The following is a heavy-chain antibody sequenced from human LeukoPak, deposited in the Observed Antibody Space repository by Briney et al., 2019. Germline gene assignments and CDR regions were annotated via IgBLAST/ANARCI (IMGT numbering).Heavy chain of an antibody. J-gene: IGHJ5*02. CDR3: ARERAVAGPSWFDP. CDR1: GYTFTSYY. D-gene: IGHD6-19*01. CDR2: INPNSGGT. V-gene: IGHV1-2*02. Sequence: ASVKVSCKASGYTFTSYYMHWVRQAPGQGLEWMGWINPNSGGTNYAQKFQGRVTMTRDTSISTAYMELSRLRSDDTAVYYCARERAVAGPSWFDPWGQGTLVTVSS.